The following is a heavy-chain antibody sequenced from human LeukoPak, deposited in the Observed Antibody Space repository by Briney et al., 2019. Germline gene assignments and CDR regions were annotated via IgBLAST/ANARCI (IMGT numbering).Heavy chain of an antibody. CDR1: RFILDEYG. CDR2: INWNGGSI. Sequence: RPGGSLRLSCAVVRFILDEYGISSVSPAPGKGLEWVSGINWNGGSIGYADSVKGRFTISRDNVKLSLYLQMNSLRAEDTALYYCARGRSTFDYWSQGTLVTVSS. CDR3: ARGRSTFDY. D-gene: IGHD2-2*01. J-gene: IGHJ4*02. V-gene: IGHV3-20*04.